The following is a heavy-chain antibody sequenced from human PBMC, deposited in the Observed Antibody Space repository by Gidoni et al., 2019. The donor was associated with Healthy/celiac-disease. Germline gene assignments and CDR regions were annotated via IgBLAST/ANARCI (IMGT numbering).Heavy chain of an antibody. D-gene: IGHD5-12*01. J-gene: IGHJ4*02. CDR2: IYYSGST. CDR1: GGSISRGGYY. Sequence: QVQLQESGPGLVKPSQTMSLTCTVSGGSISRGGYYWSWIRQHPGKGLEWNGYIYYSGSTYYNPSLKSRVTRAVDTSKNLFALKLSSVTAADTAVYYCARGYTVATLDYCGQGTLVTVSS. CDR3: ARGYTVATLDY. V-gene: IGHV4-31*03.